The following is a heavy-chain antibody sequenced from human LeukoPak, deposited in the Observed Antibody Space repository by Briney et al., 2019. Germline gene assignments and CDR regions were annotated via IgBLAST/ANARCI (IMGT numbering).Heavy chain of an antibody. Sequence: SETLSLTCTVSGGSISSGDYYWSWIRQPPGKGLEWIGYIYYSGSTYYNPSLKSRVTISVDTSKIQFSLELSSVTAADTAVYYCARDRDSSGYFDYWGQGTLVTVSS. CDR2: IYYSGST. CDR3: ARDRDSSGYFDY. CDR1: GGSISSGDYY. J-gene: IGHJ4*02. D-gene: IGHD3-22*01. V-gene: IGHV4-30-4*01.